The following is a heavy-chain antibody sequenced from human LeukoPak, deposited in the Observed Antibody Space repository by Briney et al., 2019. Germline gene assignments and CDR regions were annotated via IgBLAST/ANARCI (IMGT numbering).Heavy chain of an antibody. V-gene: IGHV3-30*18. Sequence: GGSLRLSCAASGFTFSSYGMHWVRQAPGKGLEWVAVISYDGSNKYYADSVKGRFTISRDNSKNTLYLQMNSLRAEDTAVYYCAENDRGLLGAFDIWGQGTMVTVSS. CDR2: ISYDGSNK. CDR3: AENDRGLLGAFDI. J-gene: IGHJ3*02. CDR1: GFTFSSYG. D-gene: IGHD2-15*01.